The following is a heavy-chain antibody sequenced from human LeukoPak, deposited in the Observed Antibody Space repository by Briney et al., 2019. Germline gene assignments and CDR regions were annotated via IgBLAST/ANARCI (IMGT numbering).Heavy chain of an antibody. J-gene: IGHJ3*02. V-gene: IGHV3-30*18. D-gene: IGHD3-9*01. Sequence: GGSLRLSCAASGFTFSSYGMHWVRQAPGKGLEWVAVISYDGSNKYYADSVKGRFTISRDNSKNTLYLQMNSLRAEDTAVYYCAKVGDILTGLAFDIWGQGTMVTVSS. CDR3: AKVGDILTGLAFDI. CDR1: GFTFSSYG. CDR2: ISYDGSNK.